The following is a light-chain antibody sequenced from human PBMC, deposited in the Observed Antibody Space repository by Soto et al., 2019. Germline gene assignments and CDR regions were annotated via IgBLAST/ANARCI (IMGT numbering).Light chain of an antibody. Sequence: VLTQPPSVSGAPGQRVTISCTGNNSNLGAGYDVHWYQQLPGAAPKLVIFGNRNRPSGVPERFSGSKSGTSASLAIIGLQAEDEADYYCQAYDYSLTAFVFGGGTKVTVL. CDR2: GNR. J-gene: IGLJ3*02. CDR3: QAYDYSLTAFV. V-gene: IGLV1-40*01. CDR1: NSNLGAGYD.